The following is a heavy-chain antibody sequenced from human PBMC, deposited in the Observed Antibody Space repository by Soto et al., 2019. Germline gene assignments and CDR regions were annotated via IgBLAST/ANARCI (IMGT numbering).Heavy chain of an antibody. Sequence: EQLVESGGGVVPPGRSLRLSCAASGFTFSNYGMHWVRQAPGKGLEWVTFIWYDGTNKYYADSVKGRFTISRDKSKSTLYLQMNNRRAEDTAVYYCARETYYDTSGHYSGIGGFDYWGQGTLVTVSS. J-gene: IGHJ4*02. CDR1: GFTFSNYG. V-gene: IGHV3-33*01. CDR2: IWYDGTNK. D-gene: IGHD3-22*01. CDR3: ARETYYDTSGHYSGIGGFDY.